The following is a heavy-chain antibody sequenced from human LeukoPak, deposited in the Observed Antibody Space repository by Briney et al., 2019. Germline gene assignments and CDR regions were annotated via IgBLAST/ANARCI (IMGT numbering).Heavy chain of an antibody. D-gene: IGHD6-19*01. CDR1: GVTLNTFA. J-gene: IGHJ4*02. CDR3: AKGTSVAGTIFGY. V-gene: IGHV3-23*01. Sequence: GGSLRLSCAASGVTLNTFAMTWVRQAPGRGLEWASVISGYDGSTYYADSVKGRFAISRDNSMNTVHLQMDSLRDEDTAVYYCAKGTSVAGTIFGYWGQGTLVTVSS. CDR2: ISGYDGST.